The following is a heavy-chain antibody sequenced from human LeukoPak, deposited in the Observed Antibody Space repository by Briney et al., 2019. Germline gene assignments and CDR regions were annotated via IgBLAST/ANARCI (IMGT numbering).Heavy chain of an antibody. V-gene: IGHV1-2*04. Sequence: ASVTVSCKASGYTFTSYAIHWVRQAPGQGLEWMGWITPSGGTNYPQKFQGWVAITWDTSITTAYMDLSRLTSDDTAVYYCARDRYGDGFAHLDYWGQGALVTVSS. J-gene: IGHJ4*02. CDR1: GYTFTSYA. CDR2: ITPSGGT. D-gene: IGHD5-24*01. CDR3: ARDRYGDGFAHLDY.